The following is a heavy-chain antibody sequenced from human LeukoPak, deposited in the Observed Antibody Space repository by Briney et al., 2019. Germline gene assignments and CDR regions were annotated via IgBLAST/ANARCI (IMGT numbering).Heavy chain of an antibody. CDR1: GGSISSGGYY. CDR3: ARDPLGAPDY. D-gene: IGHD1-26*01. V-gene: IGHV4-31*03. CDR2: IYYSGST. J-gene: IGHJ4*02. Sequence: SETLSLTCTVSGGSISSGGYYWSWIRQHPGKGLEWIGYIYYSGSTYYNPSPKSRVTISVDTSKNQFSLKLSSVTAADTAVYYCARDPLGAPDYWGQGTLVTVSS.